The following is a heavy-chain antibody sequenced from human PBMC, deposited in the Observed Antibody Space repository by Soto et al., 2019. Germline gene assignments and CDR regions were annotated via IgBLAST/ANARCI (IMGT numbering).Heavy chain of an antibody. CDR1: GGSFSGYY. CDR3: ARVPSTVNSYYFDY. Sequence: SETLSLTCAVYGGSFSGYYWSWIRQPPGKGLEWIGEINHSGSTNYNPSLKSRVTISVDTSKNQFSLKLSSVTAADTAVYYCARVPSTVNSYYFDYWGQGTQVTVSS. CDR2: INHSGST. D-gene: IGHD4-17*01. J-gene: IGHJ4*02. V-gene: IGHV4-34*01.